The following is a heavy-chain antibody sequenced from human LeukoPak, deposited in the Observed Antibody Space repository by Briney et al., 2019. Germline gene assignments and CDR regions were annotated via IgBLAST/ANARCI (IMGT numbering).Heavy chain of an antibody. CDR1: GGSISSYY. CDR2: IYYSGST. J-gene: IGHJ4*02. V-gene: IGHV4-59*12. CDR3: AREDGRKEMATV. D-gene: IGHD5-24*01. Sequence: SETLSLTCTVSGGSISSYYWSWIRQPPGKGLEWIGYIYYSGSTNYNPSLKSRVTISVDTSKNQFSLKLSSVTAADTAVYYCAREDGRKEMATVWGQGTLVTVSS.